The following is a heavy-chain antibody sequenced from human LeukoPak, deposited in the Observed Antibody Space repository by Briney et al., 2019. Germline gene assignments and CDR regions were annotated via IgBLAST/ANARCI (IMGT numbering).Heavy chain of an antibody. CDR1: GFTFSSYA. D-gene: IGHD3-16*01. CDR2: INHSGST. V-gene: IGHV4-34*01. J-gene: IGHJ5*02. Sequence: PGGSLRLSCAASGFTFSSYAMHWVRQPPGKGLEWIGEINHSGSTNYDPSLKSRVTISVDTSKNQFSLKLSSVTAADTAVYYCARGRLGLRLASWGQGTLVTVSS. CDR3: ARGRLGLRLAS.